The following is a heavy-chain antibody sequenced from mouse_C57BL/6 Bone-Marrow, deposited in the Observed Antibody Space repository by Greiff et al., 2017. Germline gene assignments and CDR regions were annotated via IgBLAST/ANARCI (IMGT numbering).Heavy chain of an antibody. CDR1: GYTFTSYW. D-gene: IGHD1-1*01. V-gene: IGHV1-81*01. CDR3: AKKATVVPRDY. CDR2: IYPRSGNT. Sequence: VQLMESGAELARPGASVKLSCKASGYTFTSYWISWVKQRTGQGLEWIGEIYPRSGNTYYNEKFKGKATLTADKSSSTAYMELRSLTSEDSAVYFCAKKATVVPRDYWGQGTTLTVAS. J-gene: IGHJ2*01.